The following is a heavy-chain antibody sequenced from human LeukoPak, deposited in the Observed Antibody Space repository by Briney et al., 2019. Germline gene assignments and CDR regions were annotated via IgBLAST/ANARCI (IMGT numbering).Heavy chain of an antibody. V-gene: IGHV3-30*03. D-gene: IGHD4-17*01. CDR3: TTDLITTTVTRDY. CDR2: ISYDGSNK. Sequence: GGSLRLSCAASGFTFSSYGMHWVRQAPGKGLEWVAVISYDGSNKYYADSVKGRFTISRDNSKNTLYLQMNSLKTEDTGVYYCTTDLITTTVTRDYWGQGTLVTVSS. CDR1: GFTFSSYG. J-gene: IGHJ4*02.